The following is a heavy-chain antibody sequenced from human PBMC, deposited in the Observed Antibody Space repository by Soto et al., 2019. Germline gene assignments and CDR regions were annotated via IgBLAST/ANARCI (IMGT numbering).Heavy chain of an antibody. CDR2: IWYDGSNK. Sequence: QVPLVESGGGVVQPGRSLRLSCAASGFTFSSYGMHRVRPAPGKGLEWVAVIWYDGSNKYYADSVKGRFTISRDNSKNTLYLQMNSLRAEDTAVYYCARDTFEHPRYYYYGMDDWGQGTTVTVSS. CDR3: ARDTFEHPRYYYYGMDD. V-gene: IGHV3-33*01. D-gene: IGHD3-10*01. CDR1: GFTFSSYG. J-gene: IGHJ6*02.